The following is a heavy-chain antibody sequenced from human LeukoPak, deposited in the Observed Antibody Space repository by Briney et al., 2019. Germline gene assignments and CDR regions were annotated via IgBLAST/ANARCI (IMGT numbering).Heavy chain of an antibody. J-gene: IGHJ4*02. D-gene: IGHD6-13*01. CDR1: GFTFSSYA. V-gene: IGHV3-30*01. CDR2: ISYDGSNK. Sequence: GGSLRLSCAASGFTFSSYAMHWVRQAPGKGLEWVAVISYDGSNKYYADSVKGRFTISRDNSKNTLYLQMNSLRAEDTAVYYCARGGYSSSWYWVYWGQGTLVTVSS. CDR3: ARGGYSSSWYWVY.